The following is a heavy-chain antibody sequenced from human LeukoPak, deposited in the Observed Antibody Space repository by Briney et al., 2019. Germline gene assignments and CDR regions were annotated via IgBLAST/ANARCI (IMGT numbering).Heavy chain of an antibody. CDR1: GFTFGIYA. V-gene: IGHV3-23*01. D-gene: IGHD2-2*01. CDR3: AVDCSSPSCYGQSAFDI. Sequence: GGSLRLSCAASGFTFGIYAMSWVREAPGKGLEWVSAISTGGDRAYYADSVKGRFTTSRDNSRNTLYLQLNSLRAEDTAIYYCAVDCSSPSCYGQSAFDIWGQGTMVTVSS. CDR2: ISTGGDRA. J-gene: IGHJ3*02.